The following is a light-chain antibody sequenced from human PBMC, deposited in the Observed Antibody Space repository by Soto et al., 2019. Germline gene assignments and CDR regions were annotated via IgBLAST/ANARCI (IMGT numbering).Light chain of an antibody. CDR1: QSVSGN. V-gene: IGKV3-15*01. CDR3: QQYNNWPPVT. Sequence: EIVMTQSRATLSVSPGERATLSCRASQSVSGNLAWYQQKPGQAPRLLIYGASTRATGIPARFSGSGSGTEFTLTISSLQSEDFAVYYCQQYNNWPPVTFGQGTKVEIK. J-gene: IGKJ1*01. CDR2: GAS.